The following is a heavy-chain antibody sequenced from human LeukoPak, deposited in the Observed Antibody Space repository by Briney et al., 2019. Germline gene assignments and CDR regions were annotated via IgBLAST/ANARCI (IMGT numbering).Heavy chain of an antibody. CDR1: GFTFSSYW. V-gene: IGHV3-74*01. J-gene: IGHJ6*03. D-gene: IGHD3-10*01. CDR2: INSDGSST. CDR3: ARDHRGSGSRYYYYYMDV. Sequence: PGGSLRLSCAASGFTFSSYWMHWVRQAPGKGLVWVSRINSDGSSTIYADSVKGRFTISRDNAKNTLYLQMNSLRAEDTAVYYCARDHRGSGSRYYYYYMDVWGKGTTVTISS.